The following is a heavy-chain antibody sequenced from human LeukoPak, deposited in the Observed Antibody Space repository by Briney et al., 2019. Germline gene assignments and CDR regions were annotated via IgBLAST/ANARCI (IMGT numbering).Heavy chain of an antibody. CDR3: ARHRYHDSRAYLPGWFDP. CDR1: GGSFSGYY. V-gene: IGHV4-34*01. Sequence: PSETLSLTCAVYGGSFSGYYWSWIRQPPGKGLEWIGEINHSGSTNYNPSLKSRVTISVDTSKNQFSLKLSSVTAADTAVYYCARHRYHDSRAYLPGWFDPWGQGTLVTVSS. CDR2: INHSGST. J-gene: IGHJ5*02. D-gene: IGHD3-22*01.